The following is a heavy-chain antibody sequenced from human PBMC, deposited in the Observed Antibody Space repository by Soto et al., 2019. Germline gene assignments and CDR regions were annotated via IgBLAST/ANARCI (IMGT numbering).Heavy chain of an antibody. J-gene: IGHJ6*02. V-gene: IGHV3-30-3*01. CDR3: ARYITTSHQYDSAFPPAEDYHYGIVV. Sequence: QVQLVESGGGVVQPGRSLRLSCAASGFPFSSYAMHWVRQAPGKGLEWVAVISYDGSNKYYADSVKGRFTISRDNSKNSLYLQMNSLKAEGTAVYYFARYITTSHQYDSAFPPAEDYHYGIVVWGDGSTVNVS. D-gene: IGHD3-22*01. CDR2: ISYDGSNK. CDR1: GFPFSSYA.